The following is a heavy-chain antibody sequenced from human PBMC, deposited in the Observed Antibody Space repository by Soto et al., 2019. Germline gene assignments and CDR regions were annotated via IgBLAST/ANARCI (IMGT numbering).Heavy chain of an antibody. J-gene: IGHJ4*02. Sequence: GGSLRLSCAASGFTFSSYGMHWVRQAPGKGLEWVAVISYDGSNKYYADSVRGRFTISRDNSKNTLYLQMNSLRAEDTAVYYCAREITMLDYWGQGTLVPVYS. V-gene: IGHV3-30*03. D-gene: IGHD3-10*02. CDR1: GFTFSSYG. CDR2: ISYDGSNK. CDR3: AREITMLDY.